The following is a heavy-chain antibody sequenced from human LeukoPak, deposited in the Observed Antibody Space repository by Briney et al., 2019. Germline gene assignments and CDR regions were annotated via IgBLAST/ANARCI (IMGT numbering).Heavy chain of an antibody. CDR1: AFTFSTYA. J-gene: IGHJ4*02. V-gene: IGHV3-23*01. CDR3: AKKQIVGAAPFDY. CDR2: ISAGGST. Sequence: GGSLRLSCGASAFTFSTYAMNWVRQAPGKGLEWVSAISAGGSTFYADSVKGRFTISRDNSNNTLYLQMNSLRAEDTAVYYCAKKQIVGAAPFDYWGQGTLVTVSS. D-gene: IGHD1-26*01.